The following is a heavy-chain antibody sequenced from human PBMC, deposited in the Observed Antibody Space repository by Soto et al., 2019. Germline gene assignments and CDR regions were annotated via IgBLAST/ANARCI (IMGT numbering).Heavy chain of an antibody. CDR2: INPSGGST. Sequence: GASVKVSCKASGYTFTNHYMHWVRQAPGQGLEWMGIINPSGGSTSYAQKLQGRVTMTTDTSTSTAYMELRSLRSDDTAVYYCARGTDYYGSGTEDAFDIWGQGTMVTVSS. J-gene: IGHJ3*02. CDR3: ARGTDYYGSGTEDAFDI. D-gene: IGHD3-10*01. V-gene: IGHV1-46*01. CDR1: GYTFTNHY.